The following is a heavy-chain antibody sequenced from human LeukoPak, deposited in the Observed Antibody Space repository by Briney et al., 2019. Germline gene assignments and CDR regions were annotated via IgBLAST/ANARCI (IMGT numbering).Heavy chain of an antibody. CDR3: APTPPEDYDDSGYFDY. V-gene: IGHV1-2*02. CDR1: GYTFNAYY. CDR2: VNPNSGGT. D-gene: IGHD3-22*01. Sequence: EASVKLSCKASGYTFNAYYVHWVRQAPGQGLEWMGWVNPNSGGTKYAQKFQGRVTMTRDTSISTAYMELTRLRSDDTAMYYCAPTPPEDYDDSGYFDYWGQGTLVTVSS. J-gene: IGHJ4*02.